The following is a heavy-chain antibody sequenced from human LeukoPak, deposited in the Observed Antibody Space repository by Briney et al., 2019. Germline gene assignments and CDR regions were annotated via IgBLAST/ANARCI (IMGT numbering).Heavy chain of an antibody. CDR1: GFTFSSYG. V-gene: IGHV3-33*01. Sequence: GGSLRLSCAASGFTFSSYGMHWVRQAPGKGLEWVAVIGYDGRNKDYADSVKGRFTISRDNYYNIVELQMNSLRAEDTAVYYCARDRGGWLSHDAFYIWGQGTKVTVSS. CDR3: ARDRGGWLSHDAFYI. D-gene: IGHD5-24*01. J-gene: IGHJ3*02. CDR2: IGYDGRNK.